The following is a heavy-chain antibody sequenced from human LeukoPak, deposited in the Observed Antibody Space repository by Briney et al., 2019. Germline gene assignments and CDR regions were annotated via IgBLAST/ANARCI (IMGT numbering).Heavy chain of an antibody. Sequence: GGSLRLSCAASGFTFSSYSMNWVRQAPGKGLEWVSSISSSSSYIYYADSVKGRFTISRDNAKNSLYLQMNSLGAEDTAVYYCAREGDVDTAMVYYFDYWGQGTLVTVSS. CDR2: ISSSSSYI. V-gene: IGHV3-21*01. CDR1: GFTFSSYS. J-gene: IGHJ4*02. CDR3: AREGDVDTAMVYYFDY. D-gene: IGHD5-18*01.